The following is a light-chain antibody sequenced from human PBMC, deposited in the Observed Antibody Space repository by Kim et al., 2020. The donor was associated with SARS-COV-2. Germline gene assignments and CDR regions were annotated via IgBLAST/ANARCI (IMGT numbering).Light chain of an antibody. V-gene: IGKV3-15*01. CDR2: GPS. CDR3: QQYIKWPCT. Sequence: VSPGERATPSCRAGQSVISNVAWYQQKPGQAPRLLMYGPSTRATGIPARFSGSGSGTEFTLTISSLQSEDFAFYYCQQYIKWPCTFGQGTKLEI. CDR1: QSVISN. J-gene: IGKJ2*02.